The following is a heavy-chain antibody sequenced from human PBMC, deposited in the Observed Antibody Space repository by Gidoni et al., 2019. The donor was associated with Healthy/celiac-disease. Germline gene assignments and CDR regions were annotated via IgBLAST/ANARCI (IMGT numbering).Heavy chain of an antibody. CDR1: GFTFRDYY. CDR3: ARDFTDYKGIYYYYMDV. J-gene: IGHJ6*03. V-gene: IGHV3-11*05. D-gene: IGHD4-4*01. CDR2: ISSSSSYT. Sequence: QVQLVESGGGWFKPGGSLRLSCAASGFTFRDYYISWIRQAPGKGLEWVSYISSSSSYTNYADSVKGRFTISRDNAKNSLYLQMNSLRAEDTAVYYCARDFTDYKGIYYYYMDVWGKGTTVTVSS.